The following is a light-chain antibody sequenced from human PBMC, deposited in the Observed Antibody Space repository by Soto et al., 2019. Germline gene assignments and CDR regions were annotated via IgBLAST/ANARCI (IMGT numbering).Light chain of an antibody. CDR3: QQYYSTPLT. Sequence: IVMTQSPDSLAVSLGERATINCKSSQGVLYSSNNKNYLAWYQQKPGQPPKLLIYWASTRESGVPDRFSGSGSGTDFTLTISSLQAEDVAVYYCQQYYSTPLTFGGGTKVDIK. CDR1: QGVLYSSNNKNY. J-gene: IGKJ4*01. CDR2: WAS. V-gene: IGKV4-1*01.